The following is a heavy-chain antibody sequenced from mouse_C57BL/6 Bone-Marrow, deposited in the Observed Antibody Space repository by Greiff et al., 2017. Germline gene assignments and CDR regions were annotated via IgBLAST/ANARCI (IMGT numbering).Heavy chain of an antibody. V-gene: IGHV14-4*01. Sequence: EVKLQESGAELVRPGASVKLSCTASGFNIKDDYMHWVKQRPEQGLEWIGWIDPENGDTEYASKFQGKATITADPSSNTAYLQLSSLTSEDTAVYYCTKATTVVATFDYWGQGTTLTVSS. J-gene: IGHJ2*01. CDR1: GFNIKDDY. CDR3: TKATTVVATFDY. CDR2: IDPENGDT. D-gene: IGHD1-1*01.